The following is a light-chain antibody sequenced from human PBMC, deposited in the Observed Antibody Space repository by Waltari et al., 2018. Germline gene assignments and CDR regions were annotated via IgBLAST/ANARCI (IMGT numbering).Light chain of an antibody. CDR3: QQTFITPPWT. CDR2: AAS. V-gene: IGKV1-39*01. J-gene: IGKJ1*01. Sequence: DIQMTQSPSSLSASVGDRVTITCRASQNLNVYLNWYQHKPGTAPKLLIHAASTFQGGVPSRFSGSGSGTHFTLTISRLQPEDFATYYCQQTFITPPWTFGQGTKVEV. CDR1: QNLNVY.